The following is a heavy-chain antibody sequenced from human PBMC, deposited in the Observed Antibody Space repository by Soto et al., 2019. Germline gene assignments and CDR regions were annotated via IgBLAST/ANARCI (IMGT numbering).Heavy chain of an antibody. CDR2: IHYSGNT. V-gene: IGHV4-59*01. CDR3: ARAPASPITGTPYYFDY. J-gene: IGHJ4*02. Sequence: SETLSLTCNVSGGSISSDYWTWIRQPPGKGREWIGNIHYSGNTKYNPSLKSRVTISVDTSRDHFSLKLSSVTAADTAVYSCARAPASPITGTPYYFDYWGQGILVTVSS. D-gene: IGHD1-7*01. CDR1: GGSISSDY.